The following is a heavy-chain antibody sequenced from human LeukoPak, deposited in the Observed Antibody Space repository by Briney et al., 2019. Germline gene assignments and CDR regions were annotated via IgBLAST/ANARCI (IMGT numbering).Heavy chain of an antibody. V-gene: IGHV4-34*01. Sequence: KSSETLSLTCAVYGGSFSGYYWIWIRQTPGKGLEWIGEINHSGSTNYNPSLKSRVTISVDTSKNQFSLKLSSVIAADTAVYYCARPRVYYGSGSYVWFDPWGQGTLVTVSS. J-gene: IGHJ5*02. CDR2: INHSGST. CDR3: ARPRVYYGSGSYVWFDP. D-gene: IGHD3-10*01. CDR1: GGSFSGYY.